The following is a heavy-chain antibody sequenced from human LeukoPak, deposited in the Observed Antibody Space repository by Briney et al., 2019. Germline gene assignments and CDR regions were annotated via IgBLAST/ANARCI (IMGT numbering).Heavy chain of an antibody. V-gene: IGHV3-48*04. J-gene: IGHJ3*02. CDR3: ARDSSGSSDAFDI. CDR1: GFTFSSYS. D-gene: IGHD3-22*01. Sequence: PGGSLRLSCAASGFTFSSYSMNWVRQAPGKGLEWVSYISSSSSTIYYADSVKGRFTISRDNAKNSLYLQMNSLRAEDTAVYYCARDSSGSSDAFDIWGQGTMVTVSS. CDR2: ISSSSSTI.